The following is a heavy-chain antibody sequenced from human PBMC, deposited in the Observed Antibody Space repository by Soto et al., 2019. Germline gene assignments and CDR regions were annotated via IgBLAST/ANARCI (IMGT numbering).Heavy chain of an antibody. Sequence: QVQLVQSGAEGKNPGASVKVSCKASGYTFTSYGISWVRQPPGQGLEGMGWISAYNGNTNYAQKLQGRVTMTTDTSTSTAYMELRSLRSDDTAVYYCARDPLITLIRGEGFFDYWGQGTLVTVSS. J-gene: IGHJ4*02. D-gene: IGHD3-10*01. V-gene: IGHV1-18*01. CDR1: GYTFTSYG. CDR2: ISAYNGNT. CDR3: ARDPLITLIRGEGFFDY.